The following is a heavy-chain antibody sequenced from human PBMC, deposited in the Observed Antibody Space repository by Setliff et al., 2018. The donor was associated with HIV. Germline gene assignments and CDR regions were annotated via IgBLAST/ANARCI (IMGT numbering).Heavy chain of an antibody. CDR2: IYTGDSGT. Sequence: GESLKISCRAFGNSFDNHWIAWVRQMPGKGPEWMGFIYTGDSGTKYSPAFQGRVTISADKPIKTTYLQWTSLQPSDTAMYYCARHQVAMSMLVVQDPGPFDNWGQGTRVTVSS. V-gene: IGHV5-51*01. CDR3: ARHQVAMSMLVVQDPGPFDN. CDR1: GNSFDNHW. J-gene: IGHJ3*02. D-gene: IGHD3-10*02.